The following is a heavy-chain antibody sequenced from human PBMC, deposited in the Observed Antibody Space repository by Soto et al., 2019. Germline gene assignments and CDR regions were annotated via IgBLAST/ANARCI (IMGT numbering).Heavy chain of an antibody. V-gene: IGHV3-30*18. CDR2: ISYDGSNK. D-gene: IGHD5-12*01. Sequence: GGSLRLSCAASGFTFSSYGMHWVRQAPGKGLEWVAVISYDGSNKYYADSVKGRFTISRDNSKNTLYLQMNSLRAEDTAVYYCAKDYSGYDPGILDYWGQGTLVTVSS. CDR1: GFTFSSYG. CDR3: AKDYSGYDPGILDY. J-gene: IGHJ4*02.